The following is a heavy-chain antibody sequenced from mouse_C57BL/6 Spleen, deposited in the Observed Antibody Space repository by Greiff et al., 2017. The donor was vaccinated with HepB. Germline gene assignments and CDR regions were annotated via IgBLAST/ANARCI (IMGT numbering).Heavy chain of an antibody. J-gene: IGHJ2*01. V-gene: IGHV1-50*01. CDR1: GYTFTSYW. CDR3: ARKVLPFDY. CDR2: IDPSDSYT. Sequence: QVQLQQPGAELVKPGASVKLSCKASGYTFTSYWMQWVKQRPGQGLEWIGEIDPSDSYTNYNQKFKGKARLTVDTSSSTAYMQLSSLTSEDSAVYYCARKVLPFDYWGQGTTLTVSS.